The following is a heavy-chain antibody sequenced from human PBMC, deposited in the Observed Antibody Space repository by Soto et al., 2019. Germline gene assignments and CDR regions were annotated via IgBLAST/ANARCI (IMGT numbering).Heavy chain of an antibody. V-gene: IGHV5-10-1*01. Sequence: GESVKISCKGSGYSFTIYCISWVLQMPGKGLEWMGRIDPSDSYTNYSPSFQGHVTISADKSISTAYLQWSSLKASDTAMYYCARLDGYNTSSYPWGQGTLVTVSS. J-gene: IGHJ5*02. CDR2: IDPSDSYT. CDR3: ARLDGYNTSSYP. D-gene: IGHD5-12*01. CDR1: GYSFTIYC.